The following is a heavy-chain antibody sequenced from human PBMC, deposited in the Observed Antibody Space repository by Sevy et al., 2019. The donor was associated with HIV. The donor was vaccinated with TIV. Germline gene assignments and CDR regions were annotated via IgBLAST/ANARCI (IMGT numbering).Heavy chain of an antibody. CDR1: GYTYTSYG. Sequence: ASMKVSCKASGYTYTSYGIAWVRQAPGQGLEWTGWISAYNGNTNYAREFQGRLTMTTDTSTTTVYMDLRSLRSDDTAVYYCAFTKGVFGVVMTSFFFDFWGQGTPVTVSS. D-gene: IGHD3-3*01. CDR2: ISAYNGNT. CDR3: AFTKGVFGVVMTSFFFDF. J-gene: IGHJ4*02. V-gene: IGHV1-18*01.